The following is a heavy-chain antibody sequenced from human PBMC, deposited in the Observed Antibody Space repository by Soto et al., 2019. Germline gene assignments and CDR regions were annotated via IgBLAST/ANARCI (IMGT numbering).Heavy chain of an antibody. J-gene: IGHJ4*02. V-gene: IGHV1-18*01. D-gene: IGHD3-22*01. CDR3: VRDHYYDNSGPLDF. CDR2: ISGYNGKT. Sequence: QVHLVQSGGEIKKPGASVKVSGKASVYMFTNYGINWLRQAPGQGLEWMGWISGYNGKTKYAQKFQGRVSLTTDKSTTTAYMELRSLRSDDTAIYYCVRDHYYDNSGPLDFWGQGTLVTVSS. CDR1: VYMFTNYG.